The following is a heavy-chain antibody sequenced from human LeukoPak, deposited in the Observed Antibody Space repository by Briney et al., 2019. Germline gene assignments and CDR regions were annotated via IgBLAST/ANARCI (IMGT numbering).Heavy chain of an antibody. CDR1: GFTFSSYG. CDR3: ARSQWFGPDY. D-gene: IGHD3-10*01. CDR2: IKQDGSEK. J-gene: IGHJ4*02. Sequence: PGGSLRLSCAASGFTFSSYGMSWARQAPGKGREWVANIKQDGSEKYYVDSVKGRFTIFRDNAKNSLYLQMNSLRAEATAVYYCARSQWFGPDYWGQGTLVTVSS. V-gene: IGHV3-7*01.